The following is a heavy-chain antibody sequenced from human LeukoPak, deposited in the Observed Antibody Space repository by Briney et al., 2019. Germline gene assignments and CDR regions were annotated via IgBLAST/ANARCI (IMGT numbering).Heavy chain of an antibody. CDR3: ASDIVVVPASGGPAVDYYGMDV. CDR2: ISYDGSNK. Sequence: PGGSLRLSCAASEFTFSSYAMHWVRQAPGKGLEWGAVISYDGSNKYYADSVKGRFTISRDNSKNTLYLQMNSLRAEDTAVYYCASDIVVVPASGGPAVDYYGMDVWGQGTTVTVSS. D-gene: IGHD2-2*01. V-gene: IGHV3-30*04. CDR1: EFTFSSYA. J-gene: IGHJ6*02.